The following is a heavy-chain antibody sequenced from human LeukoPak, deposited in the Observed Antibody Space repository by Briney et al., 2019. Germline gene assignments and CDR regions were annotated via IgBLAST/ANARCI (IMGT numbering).Heavy chain of an antibody. J-gene: IGHJ4*02. CDR2: IRYDGSNK. D-gene: IGHD3-10*01. CDR3: AAEGGSGSYYNAPFDY. Sequence: GGSLRLSCTASGFTFTTYSMDWVRQAPGKGLEWVAFIRYDGSNKYYADSVKGRFTISRDNSKNTLYLQMNSLRAEDTAVYYCAAEGGSGSYYNAPFDYRGQGTLVTVSS. V-gene: IGHV3-30*02. CDR1: GFTFTTYS.